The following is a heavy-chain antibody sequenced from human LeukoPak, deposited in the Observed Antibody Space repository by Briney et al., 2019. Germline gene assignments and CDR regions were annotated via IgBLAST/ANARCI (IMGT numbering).Heavy chain of an antibody. V-gene: IGHV1-46*01. D-gene: IGHD3-22*01. CDR1: GGTFSSYA. CDR2: INPSSGST. J-gene: IGHJ3*02. Sequence: ASVKVSCKASGGTFSSYAISWVRQAPGQGLDWMGMINPSSGSTRFAQMFQDRVTMTRDTSTGTAYMELSSLRSEDTAVYYCARGCRYYDSSGCTVRDAFDIWGQGTMVTVSS. CDR3: ARGCRYYDSSGCTVRDAFDI.